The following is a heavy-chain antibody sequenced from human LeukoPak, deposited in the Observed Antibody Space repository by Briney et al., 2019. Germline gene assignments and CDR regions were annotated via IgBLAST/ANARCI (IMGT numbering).Heavy chain of an antibody. V-gene: IGHV3-48*01. CDR3: ARDGSKVVPAAIVDY. CDR1: GFTFSSYS. CDR2: ISSSSNTI. J-gene: IGHJ4*02. Sequence: GGSRRLSCAASGFTFSSYSMNWVRQAPGKGLEWVSYISSSSNTIYYADSVKGRFTISRDNAKNSLYLQMNSLRAEDTAVYYCARDGSKVVPAAIVDYWGQGTLVTVSS. D-gene: IGHD2-2*02.